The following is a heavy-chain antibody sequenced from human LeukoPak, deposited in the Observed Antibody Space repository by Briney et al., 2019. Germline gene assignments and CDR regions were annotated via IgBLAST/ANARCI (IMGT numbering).Heavy chain of an antibody. V-gene: IGHV3-74*03. CDR1: GFTFSSYW. CDR2: IYSDGSS. CDR3: ARGGGIYGLWDY. D-gene: IGHD1-26*01. J-gene: IGHJ4*02. Sequence: GGSLRLSCAASGFTFSSYWMHWVRQAPGKGLVWVSRIYSDGSSCTADSVKGRFTISRDNAKDALYLQMNSLRVEDTAVYYCARGGGIYGLWDYWGQGTLVTVSS.